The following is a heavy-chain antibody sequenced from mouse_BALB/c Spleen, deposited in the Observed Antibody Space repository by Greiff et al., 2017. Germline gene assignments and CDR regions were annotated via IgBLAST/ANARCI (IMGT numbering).Heavy chain of an antibody. CDR2: IYTGSGNT. CDR1: GYAFTNYW. V-gene: IGHV1-63*01. Sequence: QVHVKQSGAELVRPGTSVKISCKASGYAFTNYWLGWVKQRPGHGLEWIGDIYTGSGNTYYNEKFKGKATLTADKSSSTAYMQLSSLTSEDSAVYFCARRERYYFDYWGQGTTLTVSS. J-gene: IGHJ2*01. CDR3: ARRERYYFDY.